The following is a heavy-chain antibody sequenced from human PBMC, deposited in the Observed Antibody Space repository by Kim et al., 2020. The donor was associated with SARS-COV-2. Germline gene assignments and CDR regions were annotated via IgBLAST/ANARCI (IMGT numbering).Heavy chain of an antibody. D-gene: IGHD2-8*01. J-gene: IGHJ5*02. V-gene: IGHV4-31*02. CDR3: ATLRQPNFDP. Sequence: TPFNPSLKSRVSISADTSKNQFSLRLSSVTAADTAVYYCATLRQPNFDPWGQGTLVTVSS. CDR2: T.